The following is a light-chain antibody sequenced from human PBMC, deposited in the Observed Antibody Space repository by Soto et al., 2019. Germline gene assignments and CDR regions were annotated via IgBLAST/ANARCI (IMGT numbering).Light chain of an antibody. V-gene: IGLV2-14*03. Sequence: QSALTQPASVSGSPGQSITISCTGTSSDVGAYNYVSWYQHHPGKAPKLMIYDVTNRPSGVSDRFSGSKSGNTASLTISGLQAEDEADYYCSSYTRSSTRVFGGGTKLTVL. CDR3: SSYTRSSTRV. J-gene: IGLJ2*01. CDR1: SSDVGAYNY. CDR2: DVT.